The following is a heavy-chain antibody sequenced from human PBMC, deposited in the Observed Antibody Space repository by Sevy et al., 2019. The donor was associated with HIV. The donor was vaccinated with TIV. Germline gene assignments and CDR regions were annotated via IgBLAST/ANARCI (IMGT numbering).Heavy chain of an antibody. Sequence: GGSLRLSCAASGITFSGYAMNWVRQAPGKGLDWVSTIYGSAGVTYYADSVKGRFTISRDNSKNTLFLQMNNLRAEDTAVYYCAGGRFDSTGSFDAFDIWGRGTLLTVSS. D-gene: IGHD3-22*01. V-gene: IGHV3-23*01. CDR2: IYGSAGVT. J-gene: IGHJ3*02. CDR1: GITFSGYA. CDR3: AGGRFDSTGSFDAFDI.